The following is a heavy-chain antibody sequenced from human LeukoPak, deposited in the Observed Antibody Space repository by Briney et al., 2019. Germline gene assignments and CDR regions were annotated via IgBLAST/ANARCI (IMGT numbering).Heavy chain of an antibody. CDR3: ARGGGGYAFDY. CDR1: GGSISSYY. CDR2: IYHSGSA. D-gene: IGHD5-12*01. Sequence: TSETPSLTCTVSGGSISSYYWSWIRQPPGKGLEWIGHIYHSGSANYSPSLKSRVTMSADTSKNQFSLKLTSVAAADTAVYYCARGGGGYAFDYWGQGTLVTVSS. V-gene: IGHV4-59*01. J-gene: IGHJ4*02.